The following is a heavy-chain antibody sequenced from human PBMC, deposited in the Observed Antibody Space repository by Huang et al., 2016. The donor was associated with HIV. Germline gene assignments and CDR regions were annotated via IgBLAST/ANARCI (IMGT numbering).Heavy chain of an antibody. J-gene: IGHJ4*02. D-gene: IGHD2-15*01. CDR3: RGDIVVVIAATRYYFDY. CDR1: GGSISSSSYY. V-gene: IGHV4-39*01. Sequence: QLQLQESGPGLVKPSETLSLTCTVSGGSISSSSYYWGWIRQPPGKGLEWIGSIYYSGGTYSNPALKSRVTISVDTSKNQFSLKLSFVTAADTAVYYCRGDIVVVIAATRYYFDYWGQGTLVTVSS. CDR2: IYYSGGT.